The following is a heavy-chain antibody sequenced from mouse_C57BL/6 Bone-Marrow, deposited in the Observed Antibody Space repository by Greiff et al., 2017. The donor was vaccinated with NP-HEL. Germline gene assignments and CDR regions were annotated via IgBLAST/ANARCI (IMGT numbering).Heavy chain of an antibody. CDR1: GFNIKDDY. J-gene: IGHJ3*01. CDR3: ANGGTAWFAY. CDR2: IDPENGDT. V-gene: IGHV14-4*01. Sequence: VQLQQSGAELVRPGASVKLSCTASGFNIKDDYMHWVKQRPEQGLEWIGWIDPENGDTEYASKFQGKATITADTSSNTAYLQLSSLTSEDTAVYYCANGGTAWFAYGGQGTLVTVSA. D-gene: IGHD1-1*01.